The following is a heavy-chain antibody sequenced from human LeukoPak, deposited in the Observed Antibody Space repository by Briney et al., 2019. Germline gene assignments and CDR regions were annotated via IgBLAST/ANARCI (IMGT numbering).Heavy chain of an antibody. J-gene: IGHJ4*02. CDR2: ISGSAGST. CDR3: VKDGYSSGWYEDY. Sequence: PGGSLRLSCAASGFTFSSYAMSWVRQAPGKELEWVSAISGSAGSTYYTDSVKGRFTISRDNSKNTLYLQINSLRAEDTAIYYCVKDGYSSGWYEDYWGQGTLVTVAS. D-gene: IGHD6-19*01. CDR1: GFTFSSYA. V-gene: IGHV3-23*01.